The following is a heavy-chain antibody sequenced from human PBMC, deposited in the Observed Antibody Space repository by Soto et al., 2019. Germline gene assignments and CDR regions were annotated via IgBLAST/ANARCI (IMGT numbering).Heavy chain of an antibody. CDR1: GGTFSSYA. J-gene: IGHJ4*02. Sequence: SVKVSCKASGGTFSSYAISWVRQAPGQGLEWMGGIIPIFGTANYAQKFQGRVTITADESTSTAYMELSSLRSEDTAVYYCARVVAAAALRDYFDYWGQGXLVTVYS. D-gene: IGHD6-13*01. CDR3: ARVVAAAALRDYFDY. CDR2: IIPIFGTA. V-gene: IGHV1-69*13.